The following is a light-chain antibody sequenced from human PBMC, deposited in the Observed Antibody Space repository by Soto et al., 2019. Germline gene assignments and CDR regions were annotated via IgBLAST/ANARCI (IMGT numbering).Light chain of an antibody. CDR1: QSVSSN. J-gene: IGKJ1*01. Sequence: ILMTQSPSTLSVSPGERATLSCRASQSVSSNLAWYKQKPGQAPSLLIYGASTRATGIPARFSGSGSGTEFTLTISSLQSEDFEVYYCQQYNNWPRTFGQGTNVDIK. V-gene: IGKV3-15*01. CDR3: QQYNNWPRT. CDR2: GAS.